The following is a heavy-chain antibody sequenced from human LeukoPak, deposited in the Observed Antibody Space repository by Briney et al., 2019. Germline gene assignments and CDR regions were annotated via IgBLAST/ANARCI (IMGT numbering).Heavy chain of an antibody. J-gene: IGHJ6*02. CDR2: IYSGGGT. D-gene: IGHD3-22*01. CDR3: ARDRYDSSVPRSYCYYGMDV. CDR1: GFTVSSNY. Sequence: GGSLRLSCAASGFTVSSNYMSWVRQAPGKGLEWVSVIYSGGGTYYADSVKGRFTISRDNSKNTLYLQMNSLRAEDTAVYYCARDRYDSSVPRSYCYYGMDVWGQGTTVTVSS. V-gene: IGHV3-53*01.